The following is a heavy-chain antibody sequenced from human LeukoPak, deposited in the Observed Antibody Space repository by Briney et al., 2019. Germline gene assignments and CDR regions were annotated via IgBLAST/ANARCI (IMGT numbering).Heavy chain of an antibody. CDR2: TSGSGGST. D-gene: IGHD3-10*01. CDR1: GFTFSSYA. Sequence: PGGSLRLSCAVSGFTFSSYAMSWVRQAPGKGLEGVPATSGSGGSTYYADSVKGRFTISRDNSKNTLYLQMNSLRAEDTAVYYCAKDVRSMFPRLYGSNAFDIWGQGTMVTVSS. CDR3: AKDVRSMFPRLYGSNAFDI. V-gene: IGHV3-23*01. J-gene: IGHJ3*02.